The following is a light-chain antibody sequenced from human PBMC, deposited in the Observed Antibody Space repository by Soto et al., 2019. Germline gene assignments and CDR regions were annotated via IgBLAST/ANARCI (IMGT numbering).Light chain of an antibody. CDR3: ATWDTSLRVVV. CDR1: SSNIGATY. Sequence: QSVLTQPPSVSAAPGQKVTISCSGSSSNIGATYVSWYQQLPGTAPRLLIYETTQRPSGIPDRFSASKSGTSATLDITGLQTVDEADYYCATWDTSLRVVVFGGGTKLTVL. J-gene: IGLJ2*01. V-gene: IGLV1-51*02. CDR2: ETT.